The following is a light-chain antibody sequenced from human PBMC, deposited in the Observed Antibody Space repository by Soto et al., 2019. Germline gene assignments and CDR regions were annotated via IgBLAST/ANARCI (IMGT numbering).Light chain of an antibody. J-gene: IGKJ4*01. CDR2: DAS. CDR3: QQYDNLPLT. V-gene: IGKV1-33*01. Sequence: DIQMTQSPSSLSASVGDRVTITCKASKAISNYLNWYQQKPGKAPKLLIYDASNLETGVPSRFSGSGSGTDFTFTISSLQPEDIATYYCQQYDNLPLTFGGGTKVEIK. CDR1: KAISNY.